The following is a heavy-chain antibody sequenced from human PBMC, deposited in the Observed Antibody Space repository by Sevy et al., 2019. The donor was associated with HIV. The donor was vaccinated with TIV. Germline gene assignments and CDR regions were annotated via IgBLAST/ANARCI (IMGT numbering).Heavy chain of an antibody. V-gene: IGHV1-46*01. CDR2: INPSDGGT. D-gene: IGHD3-16*01. Sequence: ASVKVSCMASGYTITRYYMHWVRQAPGQGLEWMGIINPSDGGTTYAQKFQGRVLMTRDTSTSTVYMELSSLRFDETAVYYCASYTTGSRGDYWGQGTLVTVSS. J-gene: IGHJ4*02. CDR1: GYTITRYY. CDR3: ASYTTGSRGDY.